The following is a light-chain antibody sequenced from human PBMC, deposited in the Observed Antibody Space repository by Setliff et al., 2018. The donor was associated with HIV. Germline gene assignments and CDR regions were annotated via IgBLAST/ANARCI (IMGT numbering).Light chain of an antibody. CDR1: SSNIGSND. J-gene: IGLJ2*01. V-gene: IGLV1-44*01. CDR2: GDN. CDR3: ATLDDSPTGFVV. Sequence: QSVLTQPPSVSGTPGQRVTISCSGSSSNIGSNDVNWYQQFPGTAPRLLVFGDNERPSGVPDRFYASPSGTSASLAISGLQSEDEAHYYCATLDDSPTGFVVFGGGTQLTVL.